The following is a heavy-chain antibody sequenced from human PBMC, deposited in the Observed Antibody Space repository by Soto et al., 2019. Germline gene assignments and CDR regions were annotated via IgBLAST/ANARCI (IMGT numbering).Heavy chain of an antibody. Sequence: ASGKVSCKASGYTFTSYDINWVRQATGQGLEWMGWMNPNSGNTGYAQKFQGRVTMTRNTSISTAYMELSSLRSEDTAVYYCARDQYYYGSGSSLGGTDYWGQGTLVTVSS. D-gene: IGHD3-10*01. V-gene: IGHV1-8*01. CDR1: GYTFTSYD. CDR2: MNPNSGNT. J-gene: IGHJ4*02. CDR3: ARDQYYYGSGSSLGGTDY.